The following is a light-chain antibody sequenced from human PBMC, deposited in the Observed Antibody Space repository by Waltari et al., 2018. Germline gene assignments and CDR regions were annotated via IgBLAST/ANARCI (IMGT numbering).Light chain of an antibody. CDR3: QQYGSSYA. J-gene: IGKJ2*01. Sequence: EIVLTMSPGPLSLSPGARATLSCRASQSVSSSYLAWYQQKPGQAPRLLIYGASRRATGIPDRFSGSGARTDFTLTISRLEPEDVAVYCCQQYGSSYAFGQGTKLEIK. V-gene: IGKV3-20*01. CDR2: GAS. CDR1: QSVSSSY.